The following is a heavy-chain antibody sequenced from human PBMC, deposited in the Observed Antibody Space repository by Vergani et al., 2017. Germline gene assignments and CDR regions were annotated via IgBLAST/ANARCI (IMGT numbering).Heavy chain of an antibody. J-gene: IGHJ4*02. CDR2: IYPADSDT. CDR3: ARHTTYTDS. D-gene: IGHD1-1*01. V-gene: IGHV5-51*01. CDR1: EYSFGNYW. Sequence: EVELVQSGPEMRKPGESLKISCKGSEYSFGNYWIGWVRQMPGKGLEWMGIIYPADSDTRYSPSVQGQVTISADKSISTAFLQWDSLTASDTALYYCARHTTYTDSWGQGTLVTVSS.